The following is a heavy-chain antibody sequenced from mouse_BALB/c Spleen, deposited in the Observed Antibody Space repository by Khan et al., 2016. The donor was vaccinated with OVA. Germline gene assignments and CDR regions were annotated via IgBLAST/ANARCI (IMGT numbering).Heavy chain of an antibody. D-gene: IGHD1-2*01. Sequence: QVQLQQSGAALARPGASVQLSCKASGYPFTDYYIHWVKQRTGQGLEWIGEISPGSGDPYYNERFKGKATLTADKSSSTAYMQLSSLTSEASAVYFCARRNYFGYTFAYGGQGTLVTVSA. J-gene: IGHJ3*01. CDR1: GYPFTDYY. CDR3: ARRNYFGYTFAY. V-gene: IGHV1-77*01. CDR2: ISPGSGDP.